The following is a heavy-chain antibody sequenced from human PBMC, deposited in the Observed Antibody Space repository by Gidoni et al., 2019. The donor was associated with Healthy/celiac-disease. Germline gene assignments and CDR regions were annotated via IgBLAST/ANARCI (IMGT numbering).Heavy chain of an antibody. CDR1: GGSLSSYY. D-gene: IGHD3-22*01. Sequence: QVQLQESGPGLVKPSETLSLTCSVSGGSLSSYYWSWNRQPPGKGLVWIGYIYYSGGTNYYPSLKSRVTISVDTSKNQFSLKLSSVTAADTAVYYCARDAGDSSGYYHGANWFDPWGQGTLVTVSS. J-gene: IGHJ5*02. CDR2: IYYSGGT. CDR3: ARDAGDSSGYYHGANWFDP. V-gene: IGHV4-59*01.